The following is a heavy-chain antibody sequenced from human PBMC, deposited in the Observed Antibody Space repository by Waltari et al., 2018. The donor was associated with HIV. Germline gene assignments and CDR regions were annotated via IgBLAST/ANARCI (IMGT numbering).Heavy chain of an antibody. D-gene: IGHD3-10*01. Sequence: EVRLVESGGSWVQPGGSLTLTCGTSGFTFSFYWLRWVRQAPGKGLEWVANINQAGTERHYVDSVRCRFTISRDNGKRSSFLQMNSLTVEDTAVYYCATTHGSGDYDNDFDYWGQGTLV. V-gene: IGHV3-7*01. CDR2: INQAGTER. J-gene: IGHJ4*02. CDR3: ATTHGSGDYDNDFDY. CDR1: GFTFSFYW.